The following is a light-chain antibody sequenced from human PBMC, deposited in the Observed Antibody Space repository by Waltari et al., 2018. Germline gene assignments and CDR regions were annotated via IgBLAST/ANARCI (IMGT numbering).Light chain of an antibody. CDR3: QQYNSNPYT. CDR2: KAS. CDR1: QGISTS. Sequence: DIQMTQSPSSMSASVGERVTITCRASQGISTSLVWYQQRPGKAPKLLIYKASTLQSEVPSRFSGRGSGTDFTLTISSLQPEDFATYYCQQYNSNPYTFGQGTKVEIK. J-gene: IGKJ2*01. V-gene: IGKV1-16*01.